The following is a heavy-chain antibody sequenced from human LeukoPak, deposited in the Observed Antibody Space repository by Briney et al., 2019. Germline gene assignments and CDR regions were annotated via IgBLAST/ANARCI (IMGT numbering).Heavy chain of an antibody. CDR3: AKRGVVIRVILVGFHKEAYYFDS. J-gene: IGHJ4*02. CDR2: ISGSGGGT. V-gene: IGHV3-23*01. D-gene: IGHD3-22*01. Sequence: GGSLRLSCAVSGITLSNYGMSWVRQAPGKGLEWVAGISGSGGGTVYADSVKGRFTISRDNPKNTLYLQLNSLRAEDTAVYFCAKRGVVIRVILVGFHKEAYYFDSWGQGALVTVSS. CDR1: GITLSNYG.